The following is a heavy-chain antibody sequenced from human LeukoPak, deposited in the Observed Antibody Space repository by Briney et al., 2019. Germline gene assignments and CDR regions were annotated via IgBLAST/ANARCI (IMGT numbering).Heavy chain of an antibody. J-gene: IGHJ4*02. CDR1: GFSFSSYL. D-gene: IGHD5/OR15-5a*01. CDR3: AREFYAGNDC. CDR2: VNRDGSVT. V-gene: IGHV3-74*01. Sequence: PGGSLRLSCAASGFSFSSYLMHWVRQAPGKGLVRVSRVNRDGSVTGHADSVKGRFTISRDNARNTVYQQMKNLRVEDTAVYYCAREFYAGNDCWGQGTLVTVSS.